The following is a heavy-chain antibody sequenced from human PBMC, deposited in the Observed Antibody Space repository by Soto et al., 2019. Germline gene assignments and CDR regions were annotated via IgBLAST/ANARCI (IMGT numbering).Heavy chain of an antibody. CDR1: GFTFSSYA. CDR2: IGGSGGSR. Sequence: GGSLRLSCAASGFTFSSYAMSWVRQGPGKGLEWVAGIGGSGGSRYYADSVTGRFIISRDNSKNTLSLQMNSLRAEDTAVYYCARHIRQQDAFDIWGQGTMVTVSS. D-gene: IGHD6-13*01. V-gene: IGHV3-23*01. J-gene: IGHJ3*02. CDR3: ARHIRQQDAFDI.